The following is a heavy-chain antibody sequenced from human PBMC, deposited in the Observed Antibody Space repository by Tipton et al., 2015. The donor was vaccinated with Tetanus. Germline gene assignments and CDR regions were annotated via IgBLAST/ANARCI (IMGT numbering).Heavy chain of an antibody. CDR3: ARSLREDTVMITASDH. V-gene: IGHV3-7*03. CDR1: GFTFSTYW. Sequence: SLRLSCAASGFTFSTYWLSWVRQAPGKGLEWVANMKPDGSKKYYVDSVKGRFTISRDNAKNSVYLQMDGLRAEDTAVYYCARSLREDTVMITASDHWGQGTRVIVSS. CDR2: MKPDGSKK. D-gene: IGHD3-16*01. J-gene: IGHJ4*02.